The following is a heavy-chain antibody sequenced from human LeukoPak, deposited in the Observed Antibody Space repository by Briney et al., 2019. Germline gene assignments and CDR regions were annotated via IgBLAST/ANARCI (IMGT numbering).Heavy chain of an antibody. CDR3: ARQSITMTQYYFDY. J-gene: IGHJ4*02. Sequence: SGGSLRLSCAPSGFPFSSYRINWVRQPPGKGLNWVSSISSSSSYIYYADSVKGRFTISRDNAKNSLYLQMNSLRAEDTAVYYCARQSITMTQYYFDYWGQGTLVTVSS. CDR1: GFPFSSYR. CDR2: ISSSSSYI. V-gene: IGHV3-21*01. D-gene: IGHD3-22*01.